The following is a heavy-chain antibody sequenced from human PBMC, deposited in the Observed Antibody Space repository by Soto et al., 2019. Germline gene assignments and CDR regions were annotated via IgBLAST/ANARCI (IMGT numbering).Heavy chain of an antibody. CDR1: GYTLTELS. CDR3: ASPLPYYDSSGHPRGWDY. V-gene: IGHV1-24*01. Sequence: ASVKVSCKVSGYTLTELSMHWVRQAPGKGLEWMGGFDPEDGETIYAQKFQGRVTMTEDTSTDTAYMELSSLRSEDTAVYYCASPLPYYDSSGHPRGWDYWGQGTLVTVSS. D-gene: IGHD3-22*01. CDR2: FDPEDGET. J-gene: IGHJ4*02.